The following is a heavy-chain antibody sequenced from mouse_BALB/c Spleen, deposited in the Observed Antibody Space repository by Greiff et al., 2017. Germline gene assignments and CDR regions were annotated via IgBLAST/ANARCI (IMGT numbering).Heavy chain of an antibody. CDR1: GYTFTDYY. CDR3: ARLGGYGAWFAY. CDR2: IYPGSGNT. D-gene: IGHD1-2*01. V-gene: IGHV1-77*01. J-gene: IGHJ3*01. Sequence: VQLQQSGAELARPGASVKLSCKASGYTFTDYYINWVKQRTGQGLEWIGVIYPGSGNTYYNEKFKGKATLTADKSSSTAYMQLSSLTSEDSAVYFCARLGGYGAWFAYWGQGTLVTVSA.